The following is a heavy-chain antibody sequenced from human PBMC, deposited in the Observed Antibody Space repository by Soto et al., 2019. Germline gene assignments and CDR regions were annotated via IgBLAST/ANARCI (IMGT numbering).Heavy chain of an antibody. D-gene: IGHD6-6*01. J-gene: IGHJ5*02. V-gene: IGHV4-31*03. CDR1: GGSISSGGYY. CDR3: ARGRLYSSSSGNNWFDP. CDR2: IYYSGST. Sequence: LSLTCTVSGGSISSGGYYWSWIRQHPGKGLEWIGYIYYSGSTYYNPSLKSRVTISVDTSKNQFSLKLSSVTAADTAVYYCARGRLYSSSSGNNWFDPWGQGTLVTVSS.